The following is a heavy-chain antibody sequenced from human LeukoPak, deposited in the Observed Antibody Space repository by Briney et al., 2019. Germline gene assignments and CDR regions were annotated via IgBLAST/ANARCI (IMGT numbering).Heavy chain of an antibody. CDR1: GGSFSGYY. CDR3: AVSSSRITMVRGSGPYGMDV. Sequence: SETLSLTCAVYGGSFSGYYWSWIRQPPGKGLEWIGEINHSGSTNYNPSLKSRVTIPVDTSKNQFSLKLSSVTAADTAVYYCAVSSSRITMVRGSGPYGMDVWGQGTTVTVSS. J-gene: IGHJ6*02. D-gene: IGHD3-10*01. CDR2: INHSGST. V-gene: IGHV4-34*01.